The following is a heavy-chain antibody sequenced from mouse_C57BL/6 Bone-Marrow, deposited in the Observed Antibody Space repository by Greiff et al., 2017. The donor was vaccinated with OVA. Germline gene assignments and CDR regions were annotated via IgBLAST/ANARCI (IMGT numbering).Heavy chain of an antibody. J-gene: IGHJ3*01. V-gene: IGHV5-6*01. CDR3: ARPTGGFAY. CDR1: GFTFSSYG. CDR2: ISSGGSYT. Sequence: ELQLVESGGDLVKPGGSLKLSCAASGFTFSSYGMSCIRQTPDKRLEWVATISSGGSYTYYPDSVKGRFTISRDNAKNTLYLQMSSLKSEDTAMYYCARPTGGFAYWGQGTLVTVSA.